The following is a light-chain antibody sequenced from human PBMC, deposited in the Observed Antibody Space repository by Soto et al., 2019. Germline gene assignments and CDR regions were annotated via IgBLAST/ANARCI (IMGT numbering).Light chain of an antibody. J-gene: IGKJ1*01. V-gene: IGKV3-15*01. CDR1: QSVRSN. Sequence: TQSPSFLSASVGDRVTLTCRASQSVRSNLAWYQQKPGQAPRLLIYGASTRATGIPARFSGSGSGTEFTLSIGSLQSEDFAVYYCQQYNDWPPTVGQGTKVDIK. CDR2: GAS. CDR3: QQYNDWPPT.